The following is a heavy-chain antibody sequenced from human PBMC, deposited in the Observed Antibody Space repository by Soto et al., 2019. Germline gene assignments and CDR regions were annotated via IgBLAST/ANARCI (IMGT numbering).Heavy chain of an antibody. D-gene: IGHD5-12*01. J-gene: IGHJ4*02. Sequence: ASVKVSCKASGYSFTAYFIHWVRRAPGQGLEWMGWINPNSGRTKNSPKFQGRVTMTRDTSVTTFYMELSLLTSDDTAVYYCARDWGQNSGYIWGQGTLVTVSS. CDR2: INPNSGRT. CDR1: GYSFTAYF. CDR3: ARDWGQNSGYI. V-gene: IGHV1-2*02.